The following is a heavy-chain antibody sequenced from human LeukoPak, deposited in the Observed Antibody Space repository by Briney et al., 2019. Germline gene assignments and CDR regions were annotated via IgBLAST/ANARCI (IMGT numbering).Heavy chain of an antibody. CDR3: AKDSQSSTMIVVVRWFDP. CDR2: ISYDGSNK. V-gene: IGHV3-30*18. CDR1: GFTFNNYG. D-gene: IGHD3-22*01. Sequence: GRSLRLSCAASGFTFNNYGMHWVRRAPGKGLEWVAVISYDGSNKYYADSVKGRFTISRDNSKNTLYLQMNSLTAEDTAVYYCAKDSQSSTMIVVVRWFDPWGQGTLVTVSS. J-gene: IGHJ5*02.